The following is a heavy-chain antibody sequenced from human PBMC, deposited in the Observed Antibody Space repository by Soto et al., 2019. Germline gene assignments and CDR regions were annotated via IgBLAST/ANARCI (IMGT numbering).Heavy chain of an antibody. CDR3: ASVHSGLGYWDYGMDV. CDR2: IIPIFGTA. J-gene: IGHJ6*02. D-gene: IGHD1-26*01. V-gene: IGHV1-69*12. Sequence: QVQLVQSGAEVKKPGSSVKVSCKASGGTFSSYAISWVRQAPGQGLEWMGGIIPIFGTANYAQKFQGRVTITADESTSTAYMELSSLRSEDTAVYYCASVHSGLGYWDYGMDVWGQGTTVTVSS. CDR1: GGTFSSYA.